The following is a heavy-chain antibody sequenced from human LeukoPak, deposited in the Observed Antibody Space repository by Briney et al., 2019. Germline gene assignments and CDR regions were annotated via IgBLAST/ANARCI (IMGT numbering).Heavy chain of an antibody. CDR2: ISWNSRAI. CDR3: AREMEGGALDL. J-gene: IGHJ5*02. V-gene: IGHV3-9*01. Sequence: GGSLRLSCAASGFTFDDYAMHWVRQVPGKGLEWVSGISWNSRAIGYADSVRGRFTISRDNDNNSVYLHMTSLRAEDTAVYYCAREMEGGALDLWGQGTLVSVSS. CDR1: GFTFDDYA. D-gene: IGHD5-24*01.